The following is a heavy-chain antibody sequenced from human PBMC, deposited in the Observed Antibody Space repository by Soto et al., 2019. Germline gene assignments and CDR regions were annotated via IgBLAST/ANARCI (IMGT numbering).Heavy chain of an antibody. J-gene: IGHJ5*02. Sequence: SGTLSLTCAVSGASITGHYWTWVRQPPGKGLEWIGNVFHTGNTNYNASLQSRLSMSVDTSSSQISLKLTSMTAADTAMYYCVRGNGWFDPWGQGVLVTVSS. CDR2: VFHTGNT. CDR1: GASITGHY. CDR3: VRGNGWFDP. V-gene: IGHV4-59*11. D-gene: IGHD4-17*01.